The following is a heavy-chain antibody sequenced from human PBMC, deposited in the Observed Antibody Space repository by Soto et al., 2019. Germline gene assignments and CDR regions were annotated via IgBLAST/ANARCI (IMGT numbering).Heavy chain of an antibody. CDR1: GFTFSSYA. CDR3: ATRDFWSGYYPHTFDY. J-gene: IGHJ4*02. D-gene: IGHD3-3*01. V-gene: IGHV3-23*01. CDR2: ISGSGGST. Sequence: PGGSLRLSCAASGFTFSSYAMSWVRQAPGKGLEWVSAISGSGGSTYYADSVKGRFTISRDNSKNTLYLQMNSLRAEDTAVCYWATRDFWSGYYPHTFDYWGQGTLVTVSS.